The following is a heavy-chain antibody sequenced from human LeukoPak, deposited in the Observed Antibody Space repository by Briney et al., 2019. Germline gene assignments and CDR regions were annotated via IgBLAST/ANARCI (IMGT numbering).Heavy chain of an antibody. CDR3: VTVGRLHYVLED. CDR1: GHTFPKNG. Sequence: ASVKVSCKTSGHTFPKNGISWVRQAPGQGLECMGWVVGHTGHTKYTQKFQGRVIMTTDTSTATSYMELRSLKYDDTAIYYCVTVGRLHYVLEDWGQGTLVTVSS. V-gene: IGHV1-18*01. D-gene: IGHD1-20*01. J-gene: IGHJ4*02. CDR2: VVGHTGHT.